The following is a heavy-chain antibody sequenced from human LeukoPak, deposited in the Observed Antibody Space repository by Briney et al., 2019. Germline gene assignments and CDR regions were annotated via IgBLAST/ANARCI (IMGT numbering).Heavy chain of an antibody. J-gene: IGHJ6*02. D-gene: IGHD3-10*01. CDR1: GGSISSGGYY. CDR2: IYYSGTT. V-gene: IGHV4-31*03. CDR3: ARFYGSGSYYMREDYYYYGMDV. Sequence: SETLSLTCTVSGGSISSGGYYWSWIRQHLGEGLEWIGYIYYSGTTYYNPSLKSRVTISVDTSRNQFSLRLSSVTAADTAVYYCARFYGSGSYYMREDYYYYGMDVWGQGTTVTVSS.